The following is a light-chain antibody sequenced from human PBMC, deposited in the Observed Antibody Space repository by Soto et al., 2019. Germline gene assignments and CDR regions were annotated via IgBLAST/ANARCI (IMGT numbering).Light chain of an antibody. CDR1: QSISSH. CDR2: AAS. CDR3: QQSYNTPPYT. J-gene: IGKJ2*01. Sequence: DIQMTQSPSSLSACEGDRVTITCRASQSISSHLNWYQQKPGKAPKLLIYAASSLQSGVPSRFSGSGSGTDFTLTINSLQPEDFATYYCQQSYNTPPYTFGQGTRLEI. V-gene: IGKV1-39*01.